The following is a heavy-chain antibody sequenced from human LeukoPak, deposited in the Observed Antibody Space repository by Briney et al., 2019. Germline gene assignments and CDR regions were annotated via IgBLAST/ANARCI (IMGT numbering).Heavy chain of an antibody. CDR3: ARYYYYYMDV. CDR1: GGSISSPNW. V-gene: IGHV4-4*02. Sequence: SGTLSLTCGVSGGSISSPNWWSWVRQPPGKGLEWIGEIYHGGSTNYNPSLKSRVTISLDKSQKQFSLKLSSVTAADTAVYYCARYYYYYMDVWGKGTTVTVSS. J-gene: IGHJ6*03. CDR2: IYHGGST.